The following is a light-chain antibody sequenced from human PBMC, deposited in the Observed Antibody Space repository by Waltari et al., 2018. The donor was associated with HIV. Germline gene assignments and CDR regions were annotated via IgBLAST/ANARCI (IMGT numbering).Light chain of an antibody. V-gene: IGLV3-1*01. Sequence: SFDLTQPPSLSVSPGQTATITCSGHDLGQKFACWYQQKPGRSPVLVIFQGTKRPSGISERFSGSTSESTATLTISGTQDVDEADYFCQAWDTDTAGGVIFGGGTRLSVL. J-gene: IGLJ2*01. CDR2: QGT. CDR1: DLGQKF. CDR3: QAWDTDTAGGVI.